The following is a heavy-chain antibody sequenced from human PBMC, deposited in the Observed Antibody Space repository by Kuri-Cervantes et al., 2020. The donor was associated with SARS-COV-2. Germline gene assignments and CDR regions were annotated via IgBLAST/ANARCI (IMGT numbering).Heavy chain of an antibody. CDR1: GGSISSSSYY. D-gene: IGHD2-2*01. CDR3: ARPKLGRRWGGGQLHRTVWFDP. J-gene: IGHJ5*02. CDR2: IYYSGST. Sequence: SETLSLTCTVSGGSISSSSYYWGWIRQPPGKGLEWIGSIYYSGSTHYNPSLKSRVTISVDTSKNQFSLKLSSVTAADTVVYYCARPKLGRRWGGGQLHRTVWFDPWGQGTLVTVSS. V-gene: IGHV4-39*01.